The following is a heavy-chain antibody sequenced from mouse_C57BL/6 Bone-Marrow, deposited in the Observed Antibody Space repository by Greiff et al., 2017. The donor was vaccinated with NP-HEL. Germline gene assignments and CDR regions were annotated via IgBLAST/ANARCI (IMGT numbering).Heavy chain of an antibody. D-gene: IGHD2-3*01. V-gene: IGHV1-42*01. J-gene: IGHJ4*01. CDR2: INPSTGGT. CDR3: ARDGGWLLKDAMDY. CDR1: GYSFTGYY. Sequence: VHVKQSGPELVKPGASVKISCKASGYSFTGYYMNWVKQSPEKSLEWIGEINPSTGGTTYNQKFKAKATLTVDKSSSTAYMQLKSLTSEDSAVYYCARDGGWLLKDAMDYWGQGTSVTVSS.